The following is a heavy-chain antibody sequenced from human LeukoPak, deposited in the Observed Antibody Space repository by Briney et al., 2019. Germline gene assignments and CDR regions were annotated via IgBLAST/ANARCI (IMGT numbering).Heavy chain of an antibody. CDR3: ARVYGGRYVFAY. Sequence: PGRSLRLSCAASGFTFSSYAMHWVRQAPGKGLEWVAVISYDGSNKYYADSVKGRFTISRDNSKNTLYLQMNSLRAEDTAVYYCARVYGGRYVFAYWGQGTLVTVSS. D-gene: IGHD2-15*01. V-gene: IGHV3-30*04. J-gene: IGHJ4*02. CDR2: ISYDGSNK. CDR1: GFTFSSYA.